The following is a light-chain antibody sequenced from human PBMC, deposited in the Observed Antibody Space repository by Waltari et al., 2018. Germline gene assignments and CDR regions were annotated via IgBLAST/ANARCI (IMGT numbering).Light chain of an antibody. CDR1: QNIHGF. J-gene: IGKJ3*01. Sequence: EIVLTQSPVTLSLSPGERATLSCRASQNIHGFLTWYQQKPGQAPRLLIYDAANRASGIPARFSGSGSATDFTLTISSLEPEDFAVYYCQQRSNWLVTFGPGTKVDVK. V-gene: IGKV3-11*01. CDR2: DAA. CDR3: QQRSNWLVT.